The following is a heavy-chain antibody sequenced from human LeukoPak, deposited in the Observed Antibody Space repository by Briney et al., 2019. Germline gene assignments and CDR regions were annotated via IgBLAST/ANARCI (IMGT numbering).Heavy chain of an antibody. J-gene: IGHJ6*03. V-gene: IGHV3-48*03. D-gene: IGHD2-15*01. CDR2: ISSSGSTI. CDR3: AKSGIFQGYYFYYMDV. CDR1: GFTFSSYE. Sequence: QPGGSLRLSCAASGFTFSSYEMNWVRQAPGKGLEWVSYISSSGSTIYYADSVKGRFTISRDNAKNSLYLQMNSPRPEDTALYYCAKSGIFQGYYFYYMDVWGKGTTVTISS.